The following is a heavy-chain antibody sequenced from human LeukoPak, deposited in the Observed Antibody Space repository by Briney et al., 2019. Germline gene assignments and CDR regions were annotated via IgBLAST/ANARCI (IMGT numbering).Heavy chain of an antibody. CDR2: INPNSGGT. J-gene: IGHJ4*02. V-gene: IGHV1-2*02. CDR3: ARDRDYYDSSGYRDY. Sequence: ASVKVSCKASGYTFTGYYMHWVRQAPGQGLEWMGWINPNSGGTNYAQKLQGRVTMTTDTSTSTAYMELRSLRSDDTAVYYCARDRDYYDSSGYRDYWGQGTLVIVSS. CDR1: GYTFTGYY. D-gene: IGHD3-22*01.